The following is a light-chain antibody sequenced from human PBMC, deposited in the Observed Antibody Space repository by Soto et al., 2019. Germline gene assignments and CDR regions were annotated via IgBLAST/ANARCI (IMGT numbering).Light chain of an antibody. Sequence: QSVLTQPPSVSAAPGQRVTISCSGSRYNIGRNSVSWYPQLPGTAPKLLIYDNDERPSGIPDRFSGSKSGSSVTLAITGLQTGDEADYYCGTWDSSLSAGVFGGGTKLTVL. CDR3: GTWDSSLSAGV. CDR1: RYNIGRNS. J-gene: IGLJ2*01. CDR2: DND. V-gene: IGLV1-51*01.